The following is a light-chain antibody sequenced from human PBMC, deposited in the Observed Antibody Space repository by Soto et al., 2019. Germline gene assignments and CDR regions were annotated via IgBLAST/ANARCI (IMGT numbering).Light chain of an antibody. CDR3: SSYTGGNPSYV. CDR1: SSDVGGYDY. J-gene: IGLJ1*01. Sequence: SVTISCTGTSSDVGGYDYVSWYQQHPGKAPKLMIYEVTIRPSGVSDRFSGSKSGNTASLTVSGLQAEDEADYYCSSYTGGNPSYVFGTGTKLTVL. CDR2: EVT. V-gene: IGLV2-8*01.